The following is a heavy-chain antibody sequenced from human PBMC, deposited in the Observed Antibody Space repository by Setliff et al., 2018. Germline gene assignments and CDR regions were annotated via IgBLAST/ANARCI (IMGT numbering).Heavy chain of an antibody. Sequence: TGGSLRLSCAASGFTFSSYSMNWVRQAPGKGLECVSSISSRSSYIYYADSLKGRFTISRDNAKNSLYLQMNSLRAEDTAVYYCASGYLQTNHRIDYWGQGTLVTVSS. CDR3: ASGYLQTNHRIDY. CDR1: GFTFSSYS. D-gene: IGHD5-12*01. V-gene: IGHV3-21*01. J-gene: IGHJ4*02. CDR2: ISSRSSYI.